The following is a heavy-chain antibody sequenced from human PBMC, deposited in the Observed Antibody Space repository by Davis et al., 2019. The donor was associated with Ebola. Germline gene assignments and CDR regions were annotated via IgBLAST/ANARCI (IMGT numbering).Heavy chain of an antibody. CDR2: INSDGSST. J-gene: IGHJ4*02. CDR3: ARGKGAVVVITYYDY. V-gene: IGHV3-74*01. Sequence: HTGGSLRLSCAASGFTFSSYWMHWVRQAPGKGLVWVSRINSDGSSTSYADSVKGRFTISSDNAKNTLYLQMNSLRAEDTAVYYCARGKGAVVVITYYDYWGQGTLVTVSS. D-gene: IGHD3-22*01. CDR1: GFTFSSYW.